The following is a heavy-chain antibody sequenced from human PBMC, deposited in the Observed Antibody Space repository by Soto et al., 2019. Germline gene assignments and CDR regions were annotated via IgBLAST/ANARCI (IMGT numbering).Heavy chain of an antibody. J-gene: IGHJ4*02. CDR3: ARVTVNNVLAGPFDY. D-gene: IGHD3-9*01. CDR2: INPGAGST. V-gene: IGHV1-46*03. CDR1: GYTFTGYY. Sequence: ASVKVSCKAAGYTFTGYYIHWVRQAPGQGLEWMGIINPGAGSTTYAQNFQGRVTMTSDTSTSTVFMELSSLRSDDTAVYYCARVTVNNVLAGPFDYWGQGTLVTVSS.